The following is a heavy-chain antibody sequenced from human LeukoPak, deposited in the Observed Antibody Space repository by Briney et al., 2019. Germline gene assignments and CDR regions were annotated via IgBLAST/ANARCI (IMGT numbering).Heavy chain of an antibody. CDR3: ARDGAAAVYF. Sequence: PGGSLRLSCAASGFTVSSNYMSWVRQAPGKGLEWVSVIYSGGSTFYADSVKGRFTISRDNAKNMLYLQMNSLRAEDTAVYYCARDGAAAVYFGGQGTLVTVSS. CDR1: GFTVSSNY. V-gene: IGHV3-66*01. J-gene: IGHJ4*02. CDR2: IYSGGST. D-gene: IGHD6-13*01.